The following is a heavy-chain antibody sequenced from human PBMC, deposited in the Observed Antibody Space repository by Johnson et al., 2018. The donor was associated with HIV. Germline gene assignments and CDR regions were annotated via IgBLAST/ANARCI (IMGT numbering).Heavy chain of an antibody. CDR2: ISYDGSNK. V-gene: IGHV3-30*04. Sequence: QVQLVESGGGVVQPGRSLRLSCAASGFTFSSYAMHWVRQAPGKGLEWVAVISYDGSNKYYADPVKGRFTISRDHSKNTLYLQMNSLRAEDTAVYYCARAERSSSGVDAFDIWGQGTMVTVSS. D-gene: IGHD6-6*01. CDR3: ARAERSSSGVDAFDI. CDR1: GFTFSSYA. J-gene: IGHJ3*02.